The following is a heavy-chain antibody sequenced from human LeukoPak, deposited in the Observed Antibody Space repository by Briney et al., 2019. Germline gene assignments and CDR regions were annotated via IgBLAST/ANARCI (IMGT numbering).Heavy chain of an antibody. CDR1: GGSISSGDYY. D-gene: IGHD6-19*01. V-gene: IGHV4-30-4*01. Sequence: SETLSLTCTVSGGSISSGDYYWSWIRQPPGKGLEWIGYIYYSGSTYYNPSLKSRVTISVDTSKNQFSLKLSSVTAADTAVYYCATERVAGHLDYWGQGTLVTVSS. CDR2: IYYSGST. J-gene: IGHJ4*02. CDR3: ATERVAGHLDY.